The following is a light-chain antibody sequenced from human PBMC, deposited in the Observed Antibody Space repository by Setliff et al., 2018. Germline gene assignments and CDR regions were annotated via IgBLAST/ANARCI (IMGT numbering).Light chain of an antibody. V-gene: IGLV2-14*03. CDR1: SSDIGAYNF. Sequence: SALTQPASVSGPHGQSITISCTGTSSDIGAYNFVFWYQQHPGKAPRLIIHGVSERPSGISDRFSASKSGNTASLIISGLQTEDEADYYCSSYTRDTTLVFGTGTKGTVL. CDR2: GVS. J-gene: IGLJ1*01. CDR3: SSYTRDTTLV.